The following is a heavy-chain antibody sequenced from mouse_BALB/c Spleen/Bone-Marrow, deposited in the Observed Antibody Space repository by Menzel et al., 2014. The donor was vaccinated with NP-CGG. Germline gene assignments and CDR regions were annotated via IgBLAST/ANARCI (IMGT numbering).Heavy chain of an antibody. J-gene: IGHJ3*01. CDR3: AGDGAY. D-gene: IGHD3-3*01. CDR2: IDPANGNT. Sequence: EVQLQQSGAELVKPGASVKLSCTASGFNIKDTYMHWVKQRPEQGLEWIGRIDPANGNTKYDPKFQGKATITADTSSNTAYLQLSNLTSEYTAVYYCAGDGAYWGQGTLVTVSA. V-gene: IGHV14-3*02. CDR1: GFNIKDTY.